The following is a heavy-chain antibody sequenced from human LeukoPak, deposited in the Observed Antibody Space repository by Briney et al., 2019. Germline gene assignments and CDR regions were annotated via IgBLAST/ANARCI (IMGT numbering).Heavy chain of an antibody. CDR2: IRSKSYGGTM. CDR3: SRVLTSRFDTFDL. V-gene: IGHV3-49*04. J-gene: IGHJ3*01. Sequence: GGSLRLSCSSSGFTFGDFAMSRVRQAPGKGLEWVGSIRSKSYGGTMKYAASVKGRFTISRDDSKNSAYLQMNNLKTEDTAVYYCSRVLTSRFDTFDLWGQGTMVAVSS. D-gene: IGHD3-3*02. CDR1: GFTFGDFA.